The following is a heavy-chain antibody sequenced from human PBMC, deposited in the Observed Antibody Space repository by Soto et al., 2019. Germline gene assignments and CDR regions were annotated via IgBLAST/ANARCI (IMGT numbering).Heavy chain of an antibody. D-gene: IGHD5-18*01. CDR1: EFTFSSYE. CDR2: ISSSGSTI. J-gene: IGHJ6*02. Sequence: EVQLVESGGGLVQPGGSLRLSCAASEFTFSSYEMNWVRQAPGKGLEWVSYISSSGSTIYYADSVKGRFTISRDNAKHSLDLQMSSLRAEDTAVYYCARAGVDTAVGYYYYGMDVWGQVTTVTVSS. CDR3: ARAGVDTAVGYYYYGMDV. V-gene: IGHV3-48*03.